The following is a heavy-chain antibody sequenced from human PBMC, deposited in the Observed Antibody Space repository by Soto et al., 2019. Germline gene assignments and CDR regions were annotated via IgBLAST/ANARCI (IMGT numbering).Heavy chain of an antibody. V-gene: IGHV1-2*02. CDR3: ARREYGTCVYPFPDFDY. J-gene: IGHJ4*02. CDR1: GYSFTGYY. CDR2: INLDSGAT. D-gene: IGHD1-26*01. Sequence: HEHLVQSGAEVKRPGASLKVSCKASGYSFTGYYIPWLRQAPGQGLEWMGWINLDSGATNYAQNFHGRFTLTIDTSSSTASMDLTSLTSDDTAVYYCARREYGTCVYPFPDFDYWGQGTLVVVAS.